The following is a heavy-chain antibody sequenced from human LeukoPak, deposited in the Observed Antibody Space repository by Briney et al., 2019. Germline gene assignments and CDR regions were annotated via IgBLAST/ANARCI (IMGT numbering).Heavy chain of an antibody. CDR1: GYTFTGYY. D-gene: IGHD2-21*02. Sequence: SVKVSCKASGYTFTGYYMHWVRQAPGQGLEWMGWINPNSGGTNYAQKFQGRVTMTRGTSISTAYMELSRLRSDDTAVYYCASADCGGDCYSDYWCQGTLVTVSS. J-gene: IGHJ4*02. CDR3: ASADCGGDCYSDY. CDR2: INPNSGGT. V-gene: IGHV1-2*02.